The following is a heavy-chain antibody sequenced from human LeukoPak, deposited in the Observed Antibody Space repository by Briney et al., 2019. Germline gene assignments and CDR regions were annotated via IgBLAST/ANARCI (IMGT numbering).Heavy chain of an antibody. Sequence: SETLSLTCAVYGGSFSGYYWSWIRQHPGKGLEWIGYIYYSGSTYYNPSLKSRVTISVDTSKNQFSLKLSSVTAADTAVYYCARGRIKRGRPNWFDPWGQGTLVTVSS. CDR2: IYYSGST. CDR3: ARGRIKRGRPNWFDP. V-gene: IGHV4-31*11. D-gene: IGHD6-25*01. CDR1: GGSFSGYY. J-gene: IGHJ5*02.